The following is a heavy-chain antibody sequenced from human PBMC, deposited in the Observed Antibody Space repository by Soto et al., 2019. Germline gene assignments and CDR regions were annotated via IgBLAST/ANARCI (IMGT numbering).Heavy chain of an antibody. J-gene: IGHJ5*02. V-gene: IGHV4-34*01. D-gene: IGHD3-10*01. CDR3: ARGRKRNYYGSGSSTGLNWFDP. Sequence: SETLSLTCAVYGGSFSGYYWSWIRQPPGKGLEWIGEINHSGSTNYNPSLKSRVTISVDTSKNQFSLKLSSVTAADTAVYYCARGRKRNYYGSGSSTGLNWFDPWGQGTLVTVSS. CDR1: GGSFSGYY. CDR2: INHSGST.